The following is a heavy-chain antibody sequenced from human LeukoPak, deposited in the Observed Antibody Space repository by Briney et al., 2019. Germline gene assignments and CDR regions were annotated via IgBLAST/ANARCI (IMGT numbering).Heavy chain of an antibody. CDR2: ITNGGSTI. V-gene: IGHV3-11*01. CDR3: ARSIGLTGGGVDV. D-gene: IGHD3-9*01. CDR1: GFTFSDYN. J-gene: IGHJ6*02. Sequence: GGSLRLSCAASGFTFSDYNMNWVRQAPGKGLEWVSYITNGGSTIHHADSVRGRFTISRDNAKKTLYLQMNSLRAEDTAVYYCARSIGLTGGGVDVWGQGTTVTVS.